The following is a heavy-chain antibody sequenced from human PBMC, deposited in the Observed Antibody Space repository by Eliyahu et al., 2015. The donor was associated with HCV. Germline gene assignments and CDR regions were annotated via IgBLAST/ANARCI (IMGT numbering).Heavy chain of an antibody. CDR1: GFTFXXYA. Sequence: EVQLVESGGGLVQPGRSLRLSCAASGFTFXXYAMXWXRQAPGKGLGWVSGISWNSGSIGYADSVKGRFTISRDNAKNSLYLQMNSLRAEDTALYYCAKDYGSGSYYRETYGMDVWGQGTTVTVSS. J-gene: IGHJ6*02. D-gene: IGHD3-10*01. CDR3: AKDYGSGSYYRETYGMDV. CDR2: ISWNSGSI. V-gene: IGHV3-9*01.